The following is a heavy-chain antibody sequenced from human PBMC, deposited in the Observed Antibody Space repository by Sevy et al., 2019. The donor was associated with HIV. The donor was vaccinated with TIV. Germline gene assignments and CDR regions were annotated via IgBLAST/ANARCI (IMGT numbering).Heavy chain of an antibody. V-gene: IGHV3-15*01. J-gene: IGHJ1*01. D-gene: IGHD3-16*01. CDR1: GFTFTNVW. CDR2: IKSKTDGGTT. Sequence: GGSLRLSCTASGFTFTNVWMSWVRQAPGKGLELVAHIKSKTDGGTTDYAAPVRGRLTISRDNSKNKLYLQMNSLKTEDTAVYYCTKGGSRFQHWGQGTLVTVSS. CDR3: TKGGSRFQH.